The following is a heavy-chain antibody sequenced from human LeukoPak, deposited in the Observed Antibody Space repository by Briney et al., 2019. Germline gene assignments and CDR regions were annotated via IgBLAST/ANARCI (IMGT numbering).Heavy chain of an antibody. D-gene: IGHD3-3*01. CDR1: GGSISSSSYY. J-gene: IGHJ4*02. Sequence: SETLSLTCTVSGGSISSSSYYWGWIRQPPGKGLEWIGSIYYSGSTYYNPSLKSRVTISVDTSKNQFSLKLTSVTAADTAVYYCAREGLRFNLPNHIDYWGQGTLVTVSS. V-gene: IGHV4-39*07. CDR2: IYYSGST. CDR3: AREGLRFNLPNHIDY.